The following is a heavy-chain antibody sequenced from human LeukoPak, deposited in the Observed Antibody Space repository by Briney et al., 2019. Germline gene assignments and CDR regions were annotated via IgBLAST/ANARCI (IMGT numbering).Heavy chain of an antibody. CDR2: ISSSSSYI. D-gene: IGHD2-2*01. Sequence: GGSLRLSCAASGFTFSSYSMNWVRQAPGKGLEWVSSISSSSSYIYYADSVKGRFTISRDNAKNSLYLQVNSLRAEDTAVYYCARDIVVVPAAIYYYYYYGMDVWGKGTTVTVSS. J-gene: IGHJ6*04. V-gene: IGHV3-21*01. CDR3: ARDIVVVPAAIYYYYYYGMDV. CDR1: GFTFSSYS.